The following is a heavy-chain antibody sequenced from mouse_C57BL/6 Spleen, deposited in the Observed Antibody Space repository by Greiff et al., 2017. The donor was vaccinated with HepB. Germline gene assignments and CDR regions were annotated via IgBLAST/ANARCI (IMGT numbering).Heavy chain of an antibody. J-gene: IGHJ2*01. CDR2: IHPNSGST. D-gene: IGHD1-1*01. CDR1: GYTFTSYW. CDR3: ARDYGSQPSY. Sequence: QVQLKQPGAELVKPGASVKLSCKASGYTFTSYWMHWVKQRPGQGLEWIGMIHPNSGSTNYNEKFKSKATLTVDKSSSTAYMQLSSLTSEDSAVYYCARDYGSQPSYWGQGTTLTVSS. V-gene: IGHV1-64*01.